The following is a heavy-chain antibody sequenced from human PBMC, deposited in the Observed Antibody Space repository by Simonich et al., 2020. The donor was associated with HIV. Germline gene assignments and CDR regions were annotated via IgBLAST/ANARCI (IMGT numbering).Heavy chain of an antibody. CDR2: ITPNFGTA. CDR3: ARKGGGRGVYYFDY. CDR1: GGTFSSFA. Sequence: QVQLVQSGAEVKKPGSSVKVSCKASGGTFSSFAISWVRQAPGLGLEWVVGITPNFGTANYAQMFQGRVTITADESTSTAYMELSSLRSEDTGIYYCARKGGGRGVYYFDYWGQGTLVTVSS. D-gene: IGHD3-10*01. J-gene: IGHJ4*02. V-gene: IGHV1-69*13.